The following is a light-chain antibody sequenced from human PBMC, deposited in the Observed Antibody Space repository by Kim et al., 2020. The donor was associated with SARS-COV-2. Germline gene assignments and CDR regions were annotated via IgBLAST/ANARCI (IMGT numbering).Light chain of an antibody. CDR3: SSYSFSTTRV. CDR2: DVK. J-gene: IGLJ3*02. V-gene: IGLV2-14*03. CDR1: TYDVGEYNY. Sequence: GQAITIICTGTTYDVGEYNYVSRYQHHPGEAPKLIIYDVKKRPSGVSNRFSGSKSGVTASLTISGLQAEDEADYYCSSYSFSTTRVFGGGTQLTVL.